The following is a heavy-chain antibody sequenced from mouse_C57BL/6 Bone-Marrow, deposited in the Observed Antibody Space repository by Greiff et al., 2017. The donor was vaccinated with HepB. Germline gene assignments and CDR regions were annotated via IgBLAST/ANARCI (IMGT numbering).Heavy chain of an antibody. D-gene: IGHD1-1*01. Sequence: EVQLVESGPGLAKPSQTLSLTCSVSGYSITSDYWNWIRKFPGNKLEYMGYISYSGSTYYNPSLKSRISITRDTSKNQYYLQLNSVTTEDTATYYGASSSLYYGSSYWYFDGWGTGTTVTVAS. CDR2: ISYSGST. CDR3: ASSSLYYGSSYWYFDG. J-gene: IGHJ1*03. CDR1: GYSITSDY. V-gene: IGHV3-8*01.